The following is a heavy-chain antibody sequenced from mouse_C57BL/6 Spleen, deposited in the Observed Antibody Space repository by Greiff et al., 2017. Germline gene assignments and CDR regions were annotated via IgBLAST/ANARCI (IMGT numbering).Heavy chain of an antibody. J-gene: IGHJ2*01. V-gene: IGHV5-16*01. CDR1: GFTFSDYY. Sequence: EVQVVESEGGLVQPGSSMKLSCTASGFTFSDYYMGWVRQVPEKGLEWVANINSDGSSTYYLDTLKSRFIISRDNAKNILYLQMSSLKSEDTATYYWARLGRDFDYWGQGTLLTVSA. CDR2: INSDGSST. D-gene: IGHD4-1*01. CDR3: ARLGRDFDY.